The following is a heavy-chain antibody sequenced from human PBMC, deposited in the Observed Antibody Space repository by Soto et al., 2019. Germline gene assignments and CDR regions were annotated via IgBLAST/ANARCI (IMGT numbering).Heavy chain of an antibody. CDR2: ITWNSGSI. Sequence: EVQLVESGGGLVQPGRSLRLSCAASGFTFDDYAMHWVRQAPGKGLEWVSGITWNSGSIGYADSVKGRFTISRDNAKNSLYLQMNSLRAEDTVLYYCAIDEGTVTTALSGQFDYWGQGTLVTVSS. D-gene: IGHD4-17*01. CDR1: GFTFDDYA. CDR3: AIDEGTVTTALSGQFDY. V-gene: IGHV3-9*01. J-gene: IGHJ4*02.